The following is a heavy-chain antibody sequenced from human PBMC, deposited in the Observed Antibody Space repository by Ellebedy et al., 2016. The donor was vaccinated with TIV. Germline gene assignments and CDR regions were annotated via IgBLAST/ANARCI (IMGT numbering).Heavy chain of an antibody. J-gene: IGHJ5*02. V-gene: IGHV3-23*01. D-gene: IGHD3-9*01. CDR1: GFTIGDFG. CDR2: IGGSGPST. CDR3: AKVGSGRYVDWLVLGS. Sequence: GESLKISCAESGFTIGDFGMSWVRQAPGKGLEWVSAIGGSGPSTYYADSVKGRFTISRDISTKMMFLQMNSLRVEDTAVYYCAKVGSGRYVDWLVLGSWGQGTLVTVSS.